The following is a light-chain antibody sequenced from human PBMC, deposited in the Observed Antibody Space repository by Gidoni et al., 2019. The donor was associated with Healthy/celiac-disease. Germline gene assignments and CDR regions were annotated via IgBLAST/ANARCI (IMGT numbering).Light chain of an antibody. CDR1: SSDVWSYNL. V-gene: IGLV2-23*02. Sequence: QSALPHHASVSASPCHPITTSCTVTSSDVWSYNLFSWYQQHPGKAPKLMIYAVSKRPSGVSNRFSGSKSGNTASLTIAGLQAEDEADYYCCSYAGSSTWVFGGGTKLTVL. J-gene: IGLJ3*02. CDR2: AVS. CDR3: CSYAGSSTWV.